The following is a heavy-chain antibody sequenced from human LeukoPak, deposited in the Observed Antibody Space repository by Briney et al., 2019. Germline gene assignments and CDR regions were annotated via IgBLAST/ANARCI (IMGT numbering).Heavy chain of an antibody. V-gene: IGHV3-23*01. J-gene: IGHJ4*02. CDR2: ISGSGGST. D-gene: IGHD2-15*01. Sequence: PGGSLRLSCAASGFTFSSYAMSWVRQAPGKGLEWVSAISGSGGSTYYADSVKGRFTISRDNSKNTLYLQMNSLRAEDTAVYYCARGYCSGGSCVPTSDYWGQGTLVTVSS. CDR3: ARGYCSGGSCVPTSDY. CDR1: GFTFSSYA.